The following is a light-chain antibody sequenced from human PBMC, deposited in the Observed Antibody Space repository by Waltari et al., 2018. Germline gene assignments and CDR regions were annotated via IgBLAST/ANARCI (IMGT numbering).Light chain of an antibody. CDR2: GAS. CDR3: LQYGTSPFT. CDR1: QRVSSSY. Sequence: EIVLTQSPGTLSLSPGDRATLSCRASQRVSSSYLAWYQQKPGRAPRRLIYGASSRATGIPDRFSDSGSGTDFTLTISRLEPEDFVVYYCLQYGTSPFTFGQGTKLEIK. V-gene: IGKV3-20*01. J-gene: IGKJ2*01.